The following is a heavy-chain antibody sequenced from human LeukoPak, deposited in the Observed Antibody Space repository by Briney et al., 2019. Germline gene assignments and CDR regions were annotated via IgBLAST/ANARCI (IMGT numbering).Heavy chain of an antibody. V-gene: IGHV1-2*02. D-gene: IGHD4-11*01. CDR2: INPNSGGT. J-gene: IGHJ5*02. CDR3: ARVTVPSASWFDP. CDR1: GYTFTGYY. Sequence: GASVKVSCKASGYTFTGYYIHWVRQAPGRGVEWMGWINPNSGGTNYAQKFQGRGTMTRDTSISTAYMELSRLRSDDTAVYYCARVTVPSASWFDPWGQGTLVTAAS.